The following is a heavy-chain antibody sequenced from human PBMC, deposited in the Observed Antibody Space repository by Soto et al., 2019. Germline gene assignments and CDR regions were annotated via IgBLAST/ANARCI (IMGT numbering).Heavy chain of an antibody. Sequence: VQLMESGGGFVNPGGSLQLSCAASGFSFGDYCMTWIRQVPGKGFEWVSQSCGRSGEPQYAGSVQGRFIISRDNARNLLYLPMRSLRVEDTAVYYCSKGGRLTIYYWYDWGQGTQVTVSA. J-gene: IGHJ4*02. CDR3: SKGGRLTIYYWYD. CDR2: SCGRSGEP. CDR1: GFSFGDYC. V-gene: IGHV3-11*06. D-gene: IGHD3-16*01.